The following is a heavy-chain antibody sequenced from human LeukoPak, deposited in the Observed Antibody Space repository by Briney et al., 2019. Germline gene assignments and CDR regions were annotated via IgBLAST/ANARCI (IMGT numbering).Heavy chain of an antibody. D-gene: IGHD4-17*01. V-gene: IGHV3-21*01. CDR3: VRDYGDFDY. CDR1: GFTPSGYS. J-gene: IGHJ4*02. CDR2: ISSSSDYI. Sequence: GGSLRLSCAASGFTPSGYSMNWVRQAPGKGLEWVSSISSSSDYIYYADSVKGRFTISRDNAKNSLSLQMNSLRAEDTAVYYCVRDYGDFDYWGQGTLVTVSS.